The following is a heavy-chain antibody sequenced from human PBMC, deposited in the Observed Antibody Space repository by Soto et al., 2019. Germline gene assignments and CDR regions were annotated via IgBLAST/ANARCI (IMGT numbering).Heavy chain of an antibody. J-gene: IGHJ6*02. CDR2: FDPEDGET. V-gene: IGHV1-24*01. CDR3: ATSSPFFVVVIPYYYYAMDV. Sequence: QVQLVQSGAEVKKPGASVKVSCKVSGYTLTELSMHWVRQAPGKGLEWMGGFDPEDGETIYAQKFQGRVTMTEDTSTGTAYLELVSLRSEDTAVYYCATSSPFFVVVIPYYYYAMDVWGHGTTVTVSS. CDR1: GYTLTELS. D-gene: IGHD3-3*01.